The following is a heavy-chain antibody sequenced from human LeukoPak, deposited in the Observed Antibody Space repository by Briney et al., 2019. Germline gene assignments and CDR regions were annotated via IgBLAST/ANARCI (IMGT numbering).Heavy chain of an antibody. V-gene: IGHV1-46*01. Sequence: ASVKVSCKASGYTFTSYYMHWVRQAHGQGLEWMGIINPSGGSTSYAQKFQGRVTMTRDTSTSTVYMELSSLRSEDTAVYYCARVREPKYSSLYYFDYWGQGTLVTVSS. CDR1: GYTFTSYY. D-gene: IGHD6-6*01. J-gene: IGHJ4*02. CDR3: ARVREPKYSSLYYFDY. CDR2: INPSGGST.